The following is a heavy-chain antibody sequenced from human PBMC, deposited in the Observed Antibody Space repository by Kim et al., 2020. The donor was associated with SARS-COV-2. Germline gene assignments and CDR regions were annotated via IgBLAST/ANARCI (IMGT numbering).Heavy chain of an antibody. D-gene: IGHD6-19*01. Sequence: SETLSLTCSVSGGSISSTAYYGGWIRQPPGKGLEWIGGVYYRGTTYYNPSLKSRVTISVDTSRNQFSLSLTSVTAADTAVYYCARHAVAGTPHGYFDYWGQGTLVTVSS. CDR3: ARHAVAGTPHGYFDY. V-gene: IGHV4-39*01. CDR1: GGSISSTAYY. J-gene: IGHJ4*02. CDR2: VYYRGTT.